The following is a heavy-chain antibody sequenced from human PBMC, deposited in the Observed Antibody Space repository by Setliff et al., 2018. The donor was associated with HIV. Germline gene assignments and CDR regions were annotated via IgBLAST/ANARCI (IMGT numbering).Heavy chain of an antibody. CDR3: AREAGIQLWLWKDYYYYYMDV. CDR2: LIPIFGTA. Sequence: SVKVSCKASGGTFSSYGISWVRQAPGQGLEWMGGLIPIFGTANYAQKFQGRVTITADESTSTAYMELRSLRSDDTAVYYCAREAGIQLWLWKDYYYYYMDVWGKGTTVTVSS. V-gene: IGHV1-69*13. D-gene: IGHD5-18*01. J-gene: IGHJ6*03. CDR1: GGTFSSYG.